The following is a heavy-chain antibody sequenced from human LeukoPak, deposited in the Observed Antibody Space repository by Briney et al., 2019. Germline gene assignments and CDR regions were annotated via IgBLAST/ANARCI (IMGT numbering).Heavy chain of an antibody. V-gene: IGHV3-53*01. D-gene: IGHD2-8*01. CDR3: ASNGILDALDI. CDR1: GFTVSSNY. CDR2: IYSGGST. Sequence: GGSLRLSCAASGFTVSSNYMSWVRQAPGKGLEWVSVIYSGGSTYYADSVKGRFTISRNNNKTTLELKRHSLRAEDTDVYSCASNGILDALDIWGQGTMVTVSS. J-gene: IGHJ3*02.